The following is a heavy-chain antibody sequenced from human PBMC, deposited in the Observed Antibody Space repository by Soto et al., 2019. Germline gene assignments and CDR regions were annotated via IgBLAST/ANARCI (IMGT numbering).Heavy chain of an antibody. CDR2: ISTGTTSV. D-gene: IGHD3-3*01. Sequence: EVQLVESGGRLVQPGGSLRLSCATSGFPFGGYSWNWVRQAPGKGLEWISYISTGTTSVNYADSVRGRFTISRDNAKKSLYLQMNSLRADDTAVYYCAREGSGRLFVHWGQGTQVTVSS. J-gene: IGHJ4*02. CDR3: AREGSGRLFVH. CDR1: GFPFGGYS. V-gene: IGHV3-48*04.